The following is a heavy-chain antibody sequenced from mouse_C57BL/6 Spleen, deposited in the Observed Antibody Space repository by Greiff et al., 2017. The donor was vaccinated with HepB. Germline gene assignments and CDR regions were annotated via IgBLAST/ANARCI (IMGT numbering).Heavy chain of an antibody. Sequence: VKLMESGAELVKPGASVKISCKASGYAFSSYWMNWVKQRPGKGLEWIGQIYPGDGDTNYNGKFKGKATLTADKSSSTAYMQLSSLTSEDSAVYFCARGNYYGSGAMDYWGQGTSVTVSS. V-gene: IGHV1-80*01. CDR2: IYPGDGDT. CDR1: GYAFSSYW. J-gene: IGHJ4*01. CDR3: ARGNYYGSGAMDY. D-gene: IGHD1-1*01.